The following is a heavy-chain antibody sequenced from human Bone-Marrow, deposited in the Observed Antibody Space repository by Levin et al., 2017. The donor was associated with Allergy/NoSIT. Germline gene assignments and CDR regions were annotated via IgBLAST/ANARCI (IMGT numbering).Heavy chain of an antibody. CDR2: ISSSGSTI. J-gene: IGHJ2*01. CDR3: ARRLQGITMIVVVPPHWYFDL. CDR1: GFTFSDYY. D-gene: IGHD3-22*01. V-gene: IGHV3-11*01. Sequence: PGGSLRLSCAASGFTFSDYYMSWIRQAPGKGLEWVSYISSSGSTIYYADSVKGRFTISRDNAKNSLYLQMNSLRAEDTAVYYCARRLQGITMIVVVPPHWYFDLWGRGTLVTVSS.